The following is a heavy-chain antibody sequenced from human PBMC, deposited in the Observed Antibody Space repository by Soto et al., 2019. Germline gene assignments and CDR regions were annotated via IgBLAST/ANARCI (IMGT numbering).Heavy chain of an antibody. CDR3: ARATGDGTFEF. Sequence: ASVPVAFQASWSTFRSYAMHFFLQAPGQRLEWMGWINAGYGNTKSSKKFQDRVTISRDTSASTAYMELTSLRSEDTAVYYCARATGDGTFEFWGQGPLVKVYS. J-gene: IGHJ4*02. CDR1: WSTFRSYA. V-gene: IGHV1-3*01. CDR2: INAGYGNT. D-gene: IGHD7-27*01.